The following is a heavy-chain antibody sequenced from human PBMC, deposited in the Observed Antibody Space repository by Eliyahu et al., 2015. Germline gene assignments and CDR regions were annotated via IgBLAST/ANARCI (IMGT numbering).Heavy chain of an antibody. J-gene: IGHJ4*02. Sequence: QVQLQQWGAGLLXPSETLSLTCAVYGGSFSGYYWSWXRQPPGKGLEWIGEINHSGSTNYNPSLKSRVTISVDTSKNQFSLKLSSVTAADTAVYYCARLIGYSYGLDYWGQGTLVTVSS. CDR2: INHSGST. CDR1: GGSFSGYY. D-gene: IGHD5-18*01. V-gene: IGHV4-34*01. CDR3: ARLIGYSYGLDY.